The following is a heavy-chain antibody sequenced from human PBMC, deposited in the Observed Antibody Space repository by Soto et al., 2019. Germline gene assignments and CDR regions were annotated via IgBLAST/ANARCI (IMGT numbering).Heavy chain of an antibody. V-gene: IGHV3-49*03. D-gene: IGHD3-3*01. J-gene: IGHJ4*02. CDR2: IRSKAYGGTT. CDR3: TRDKGPSYDVWSGYYMDY. Sequence: GGSLRLSCTASGFTFGDYAMSWFRQAPGKGLEWVGFIRSKAYGGTTEYAASVKGRFTISRDDSKSIAYLQMNSLKTEDTAVYYCTRDKGPSYDVWSGYYMDYCGQGSLVTVSA. CDR1: GFTFGDYA.